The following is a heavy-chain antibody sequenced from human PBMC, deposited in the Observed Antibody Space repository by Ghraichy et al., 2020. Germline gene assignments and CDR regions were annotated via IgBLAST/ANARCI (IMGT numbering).Heavy chain of an antibody. V-gene: IGHV3-74*01. D-gene: IGHD2-2*01. J-gene: IGHJ4*02. Sequence: GGSLRLSCAASGFTFSSYWMHWVRQAPGKGLVWVSRIKNDGRMTNYAGSVKGRFTISRDNAKSTLYLQMNSLRVEDTAVYYCVRYHCTSTTCYFDSWGQGTLVTVSS. CDR1: GFTFSSYW. CDR3: VRYHCTSTTCYFDS. CDR2: IKNDGRMT.